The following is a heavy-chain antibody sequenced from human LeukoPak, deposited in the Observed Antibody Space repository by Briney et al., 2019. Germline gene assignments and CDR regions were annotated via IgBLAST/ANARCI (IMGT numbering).Heavy chain of an antibody. Sequence: SETLSLTCTVSGHSISSGYHWGWIRQPPGKGLEWIGNICHSGSTYYNPSLKSRVTISVDTSKNQFSLKLSSVTAADTAVYYCAGALDYYDSSAYYSYYYYMDVWGKGTTVTVSS. J-gene: IGHJ6*03. V-gene: IGHV4-38-2*02. CDR3: AGALDYYDSSAYYSYYYYMDV. CDR2: ICHSGST. D-gene: IGHD3-22*01. CDR1: GHSISSGYH.